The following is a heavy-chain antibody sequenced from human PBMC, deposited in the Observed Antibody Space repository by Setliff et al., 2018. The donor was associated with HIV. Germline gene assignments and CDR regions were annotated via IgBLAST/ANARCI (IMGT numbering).Heavy chain of an antibody. D-gene: IGHD6-13*01. V-gene: IGHV1-69*13. CDR1: GGTLTNYV. J-gene: IGHJ3*02. Sequence: SVKVSCKTSGGTLTNYVITWVRQAPGQGLEWMGIIIPMYNIPTYAQKFQGRVTFTADESTSTAYMELSSLSPEDTAVYYCARDQTGVAAAAFGGGSAWSDEGFDIWGQGTMVTVSS. CDR2: IIPMYNIP. CDR3: ARDQTGVAAAAFGGGSAWSDEGFDI.